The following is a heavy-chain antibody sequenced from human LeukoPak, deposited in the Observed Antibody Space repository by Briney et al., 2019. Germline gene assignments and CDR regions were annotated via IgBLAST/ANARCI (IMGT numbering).Heavy chain of an antibody. V-gene: IGHV4-34*01. CDR2: INHSGST. CDR1: GGSFSGYY. Sequence: SGTLSLTCAVYGGSFSGYYWSWIRQPPGKGLEWIGEINHSGSTNYNPSLKSRVTISVDTSKNQFSLKLSSVTAADTAVYYCARERRPTYYDFWSGYYIWGQGTLVTVSS. D-gene: IGHD3-3*01. CDR3: ARERRPTYYDFWSGYYI. J-gene: IGHJ4*02.